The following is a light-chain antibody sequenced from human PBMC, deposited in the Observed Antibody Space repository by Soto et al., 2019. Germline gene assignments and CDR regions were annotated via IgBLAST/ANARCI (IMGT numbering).Light chain of an antibody. V-gene: IGKV3-20*01. CDR3: QQYGSSPWT. J-gene: IGKJ1*01. Sequence: EIVLTQSPGTLSLSPRERATLSCRASQSVSSNYLAWYQQKPGQAPRPLIYGASSRATGIPDRFSGSGAGTEFTLTISRLESEDFAVYYCQQYGSSPWTFGQGTKVEI. CDR1: QSVSSNY. CDR2: GAS.